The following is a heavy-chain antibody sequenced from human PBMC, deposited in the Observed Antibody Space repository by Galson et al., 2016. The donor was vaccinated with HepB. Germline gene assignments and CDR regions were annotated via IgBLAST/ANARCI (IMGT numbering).Heavy chain of an antibody. Sequence: SLRLSCAASGFIFSSFGMHWVRQAPGKGLEWVAVISTDGTIKYYGESVKGRFTLSRDNPKNTLYLQMNSLRVEDTGVYYCAKPPYSGNWFSIDSWGQGTLVTVSS. CDR3: AKPPYSGNWFSIDS. CDR2: ISTDGTIK. J-gene: IGHJ4*02. CDR1: GFIFSSFG. D-gene: IGHD1-26*01. V-gene: IGHV3-30*18.